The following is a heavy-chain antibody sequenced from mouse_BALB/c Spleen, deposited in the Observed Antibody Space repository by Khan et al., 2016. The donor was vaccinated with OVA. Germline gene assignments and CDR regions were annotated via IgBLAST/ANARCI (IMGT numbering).Heavy chain of an antibody. D-gene: IGHD1-2*01. J-gene: IGHJ2*01. V-gene: IGHV3-2*02. Sequence: EVQLQEPGPGLVKHPQSLSPTCTVTGHSITSGYGWNWIRQFPGNKLEWMGYISYSGSTNYNPSLKRRIYITRDTSKNQFFLQLNSVTTEDTATYYCARTARIKYWGQGTTLTVSS. CDR2: ISYSGST. CDR3: ARTARIKY. CDR1: GHSITSGYG.